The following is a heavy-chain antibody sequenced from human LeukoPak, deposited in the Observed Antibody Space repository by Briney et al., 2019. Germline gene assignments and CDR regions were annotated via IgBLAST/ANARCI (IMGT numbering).Heavy chain of an antibody. D-gene: IGHD1-26*01. CDR3: ARGGGSYREYYGMDV. V-gene: IGHV1-69*04. CDR1: GGTFSSYA. CDR2: IIPILGIA. J-gene: IGHJ6*01. Sequence: WASVKVSCKASGGTFSSYAISWVRQAPGQGLEWMGRIIPILGIANYAQTLQGRVTITADKSTSTGYMELSSLRSEATAVYYCARGGGSYREYYGMDVWRQGTSVTVPS.